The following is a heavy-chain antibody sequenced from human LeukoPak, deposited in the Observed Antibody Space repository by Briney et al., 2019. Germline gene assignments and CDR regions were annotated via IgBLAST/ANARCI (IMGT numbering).Heavy chain of an antibody. V-gene: IGHV4-31*03. CDR2: IYYSGST. Sequence: SETLSLTCTVSGGSISSGGYYWSWIRQHPGKGLEWIGYIYYSGSTYYNPSLKSRVTISVDTSKNQFSLKLSSVTAADTAVYYCARDRAAAGTGFAFDIWGQGTMVTVSS. J-gene: IGHJ3*02. D-gene: IGHD6-13*01. CDR1: GGSISSGGYY. CDR3: ARDRAAAGTGFAFDI.